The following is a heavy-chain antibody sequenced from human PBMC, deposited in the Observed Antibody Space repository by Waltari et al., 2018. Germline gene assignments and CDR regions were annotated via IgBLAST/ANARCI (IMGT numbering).Heavy chain of an antibody. CDR2: ILPIFGTA. V-gene: IGHV1-69*13. J-gene: IGHJ4*02. CDR1: GGTFSSYA. CDR3: AREGSWRLQNSEE. D-gene: IGHD3-3*01. Sequence: QVQLVQSGAEVKKPGSSVKVSCKASGGTFSSYAISWVRQAPGQGLEWMGRILPIFGTANYAQKFQGRVTITADKSTSTAYMELSSLRSEDTAVYYCAREGSWRLQNSEEWGQGTLVTVSS.